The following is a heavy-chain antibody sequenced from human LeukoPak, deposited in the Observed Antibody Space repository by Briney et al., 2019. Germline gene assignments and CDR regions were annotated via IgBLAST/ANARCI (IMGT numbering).Heavy chain of an antibody. J-gene: IGHJ5*02. Sequence: PGRSLRLSCAASGFISSGYGMHWVRQAPGKGLEWVTFISYDGSKKEYADSVKGRFIISRDNFKNNLYLQMNNLTAGDTAVYYCAKAIGMAVAGASGWFDPWSQGTQVTASS. CDR1: GFISSGYG. V-gene: IGHV3-30*18. D-gene: IGHD6-19*01. CDR3: AKAIGMAVAGASGWFDP. CDR2: ISYDGSKK.